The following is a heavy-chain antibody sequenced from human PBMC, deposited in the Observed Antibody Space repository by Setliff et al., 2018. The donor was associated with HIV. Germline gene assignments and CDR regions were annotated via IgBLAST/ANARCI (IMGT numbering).Heavy chain of an antibody. CDR3: AKGTMNHDFLTGYSPFDS. J-gene: IGHJ4*02. D-gene: IGHD3-9*01. CDR2: ISWGSGRT. V-gene: IGHV3-43D*03. CDR1: GFNFNDYS. Sequence: GGSLRLSCVASGFNFNDYSMHWVRQTPGKTLEWVSLISWGSGRTDYAVSVRGRFTISRDNSKNSLYLQMQSLRPEGTALYYCAKGTMNHDFLTGYSPFDSWGQGTQVTVSS.